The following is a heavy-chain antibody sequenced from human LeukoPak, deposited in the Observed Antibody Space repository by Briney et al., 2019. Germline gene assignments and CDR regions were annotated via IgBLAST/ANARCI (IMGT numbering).Heavy chain of an antibody. V-gene: IGHV3-15*04. Sequence: PGGSLRLSCAGSGFTFSNAWMSWVRQAPGKGLEWVGRMESKNDGGSTDYAAPVKGRFTISRDDSKNTLFLQINSLKTEDTAVYYCTTLDGDYAPDYWGQGTLVTVSS. J-gene: IGHJ4*02. CDR3: TTLDGDYAPDY. D-gene: IGHD4-17*01. CDR2: MESKNDGGST. CDR1: GFTFSNAW.